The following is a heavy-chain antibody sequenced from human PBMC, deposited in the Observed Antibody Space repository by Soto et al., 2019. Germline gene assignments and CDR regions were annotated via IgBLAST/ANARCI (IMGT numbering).Heavy chain of an antibody. V-gene: IGHV4-39*01. CDR2: IYYSGST. CDR1: GGSISSSSYY. J-gene: IGHJ4*02. D-gene: IGHD4-17*01. Sequence: PSETLSLTCTVSGGSISSSSYYWGWIRQPPGKGLEWIGSIYYSGSTYYNPSLKSRVTISVDTSKNQFSLKLSSVTAADTAVYYCVRLVRTTVVRGVDYWGQGTRVTGSS. CDR3: VRLVRTTVVRGVDY.